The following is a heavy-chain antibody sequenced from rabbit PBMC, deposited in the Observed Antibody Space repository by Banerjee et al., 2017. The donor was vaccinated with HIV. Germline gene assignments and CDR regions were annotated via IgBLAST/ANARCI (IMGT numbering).Heavy chain of an antibody. CDR3: ARSDGTYAYAFVP. Sequence: QEQLEESGGDLVKPEGSLTLTCTASGFSFSNKYVMCWVRQAPGKGLEWIACINTSSGNTVYATWAKGRFTISRTSSTTVALQMTSLTAADTATYFCARSDGTYAYAFVPWGPGTLVTVS. V-gene: IGHV1S45*01. CDR2: INTSSGNT. J-gene: IGHJ2*01. D-gene: IGHD6-1*01. CDR1: GFSFSNKYV.